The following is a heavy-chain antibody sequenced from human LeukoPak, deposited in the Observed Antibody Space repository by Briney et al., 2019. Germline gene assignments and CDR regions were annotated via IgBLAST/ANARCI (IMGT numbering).Heavy chain of an antibody. CDR3: AKDLDDSSGFYSYHH. CDR1: GFSFSSYA. V-gene: IGHV3-23*01. CDR2: ISGSGDGT. Sequence: PGESLRLSCAASGFSFSSYAMSWARQAPGKGLEWVSTISGSGDGTYYADSVKGRFTISRDNSKNTVYLQMNSLRADDTAVYYCAKDLDDSSGFYSYHHWGQGTLVTVSS. J-gene: IGHJ1*01. D-gene: IGHD3-22*01.